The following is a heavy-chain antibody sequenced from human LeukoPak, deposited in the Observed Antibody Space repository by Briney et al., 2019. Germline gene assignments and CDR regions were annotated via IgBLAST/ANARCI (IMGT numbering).Heavy chain of an antibody. CDR1: GGTFSSYA. CDR2: IILIFGTA. Sequence: GASMKVSCKASGGTFSSYAISWVRQAPGQGLEWMGGIILIFGTANYAQKFQGRVTITADKSTSTAYMELSSLRSEDTAVYYCARESRGSSSALDYWGQGTLVTVSS. CDR3: ARESRGSSSALDY. V-gene: IGHV1-69*06. J-gene: IGHJ4*02. D-gene: IGHD6-13*01.